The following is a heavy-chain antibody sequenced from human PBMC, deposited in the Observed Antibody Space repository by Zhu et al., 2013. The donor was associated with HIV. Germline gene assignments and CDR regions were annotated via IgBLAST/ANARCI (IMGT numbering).Heavy chain of an antibody. Sequence: QVQLVQSGAEVKKPGSSVKVSCTASGYNFIDFHIHWVRQARGQGLECMGWISPKTGDTMIMENFRGRVTMTRDTSINTIYLDVSRLTSDDTAFYYCARGSSSSASLDPWGQGTLLTVSS. CDR2: ISPKTGDT. V-gene: IGHV1-2*02. CDR1: GYNFIDFH. CDR3: ARGSSSSASLDP. D-gene: IGHD2-2*01. J-gene: IGHJ5*02.